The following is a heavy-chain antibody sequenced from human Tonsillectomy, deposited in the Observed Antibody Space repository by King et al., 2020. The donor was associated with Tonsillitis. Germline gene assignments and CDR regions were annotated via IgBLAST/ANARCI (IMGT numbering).Heavy chain of an antibody. Sequence: VQLQQWGAGLLKPSETLSLTCAVHAGSFSDYYWSWIRQPPGKGLEWSGEVNHSGSTNYNPSLKSRVTISVDTPQNQFSLNRSSVTAADTAVYYCARVLVGAYSYGFRSWYFDLWGRGTLVTVSS. J-gene: IGHJ2*01. V-gene: IGHV4-34*01. CDR2: VNHSGST. D-gene: IGHD5-18*01. CDR3: ARVLVGAYSYGFRSWYFDL. CDR1: AGSFSDYY.